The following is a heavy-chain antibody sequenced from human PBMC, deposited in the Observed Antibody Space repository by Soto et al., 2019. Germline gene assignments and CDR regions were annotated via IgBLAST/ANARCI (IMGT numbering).Heavy chain of an antibody. CDR3: ARDGLGDNYYYYGMDV. CDR1: GYTFTSYG. J-gene: IGHJ6*02. CDR2: ISAYNGNT. V-gene: IGHV1-18*01. Sequence: ASVKVSCKASGYTFTSYGISWVRQAPGQGLEWMGWISAYNGNTNYAQKLQGRVTMTTDTSTSTAYMELSRLRSDDTAVYYCARDGLGDNYYYYGMDVWGQGTTVTVSS. D-gene: IGHD1-26*01.